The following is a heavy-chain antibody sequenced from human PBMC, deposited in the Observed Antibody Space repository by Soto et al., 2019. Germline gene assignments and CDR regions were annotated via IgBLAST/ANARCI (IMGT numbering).Heavy chain of an antibody. V-gene: IGHV1-69*12. CDR3: ARGMQKHLEWPHPMYCFDY. CDR1: GGTFSSYA. Sequence: QVQLVQSGAEVKKPGSSVKVSCKASGGTFSSYAISWVRQAPGQGLELMGGIIPIFGTANYAQKFQGRVTITADESTSPSYMELSSLRSEDTAVYYCARGMQKHLEWPHPMYCFDYWCQGTLVTVSS. CDR2: IIPIFGTA. D-gene: IGHD3-3*01. J-gene: IGHJ4*02.